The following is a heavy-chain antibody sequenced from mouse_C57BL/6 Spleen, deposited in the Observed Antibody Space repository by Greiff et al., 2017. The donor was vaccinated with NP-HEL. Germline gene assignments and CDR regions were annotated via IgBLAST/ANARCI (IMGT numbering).Heavy chain of an antibody. V-gene: IGHV1-50*01. Sequence: VQLQQSGAELVKPGASVKLSCKASGYTFTSYWMQWVNQRPGQGLEWIGEIDPSDSYTNYNQKFKGKATLTVDTSSSTAYMQLSSLTSEDSAVYYCARKGYYAMDYWGQGTSVTVSA. CDR2: IDPSDSYT. CDR1: GYTFTSYW. J-gene: IGHJ4*01. CDR3: ARKGYYAMDY.